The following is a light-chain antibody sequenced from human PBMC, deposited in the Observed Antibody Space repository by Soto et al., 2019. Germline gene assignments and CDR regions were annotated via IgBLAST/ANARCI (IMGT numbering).Light chain of an antibody. J-gene: IGKJ4*01. CDR1: QDIRKD. Sequence: IQMTQSPSSLSASVGDRVTITCRTSQDIRKDLSWYRQKPGKAPKLLIYAASSLQSGVPSRFSGSGSGTDFTLTISSLQPEDFATYYCLQDDSYPLTFGGGSKVEIK. V-gene: IGKV1-6*01. CDR3: LQDDSYPLT. CDR2: AAS.